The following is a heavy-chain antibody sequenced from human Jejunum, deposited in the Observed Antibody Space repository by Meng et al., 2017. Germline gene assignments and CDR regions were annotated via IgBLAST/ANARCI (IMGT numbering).Heavy chain of an antibody. CDR2: IGPGGDT. CDR3: ARDYYGSEDY. J-gene: IGHJ4*02. D-gene: IGHD3-10*01. CDR1: GFTFSTPD. V-gene: IGHV3-13*01. Sequence: EVGGSLVQPGGSLRLSCAATGFTFSTPDFPWVRQPPGKGLEWVSGIGPGGDTYYPDSLKGRFTMSRENAKNTLYLQMNSLRAEDTAVYYCARDYYGSEDYWGQGTLVTVSS.